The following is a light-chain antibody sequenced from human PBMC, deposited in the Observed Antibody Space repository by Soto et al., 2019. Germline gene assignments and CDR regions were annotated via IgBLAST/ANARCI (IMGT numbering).Light chain of an antibody. CDR3: QQYDNLPALT. CDR2: AAS. Sequence: DIQMTQSPSSLSASVGDRVTITCQASQDINNYLNWYQQKPGKAPKLQIYAASHLETGVPSRFSGDGSGTDFTFTISSLQPEDFATYYCQQYDNLPALTFGGGTKLEIK. V-gene: IGKV1-33*01. CDR1: QDINNY. J-gene: IGKJ4*01.